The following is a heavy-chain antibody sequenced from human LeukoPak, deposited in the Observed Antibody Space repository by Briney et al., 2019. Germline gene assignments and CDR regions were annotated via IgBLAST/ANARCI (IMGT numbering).Heavy chain of an antibody. J-gene: IGHJ6*03. D-gene: IGHD1-14*01. CDR3: ARVRWSQTGYHYYMDV. CDR1: GFTVSSDY. Sequence: GGSLRLSCAASGFTVSSDYMSWVRQAPGKGLEWVSVIYSGGSTYYADSVKGRFTISRHNSKNTLYLQMNSLRAEDTAVYYCARVRWSQTGYHYYMDVWGKGTTVTVSS. CDR2: IYSGGST. V-gene: IGHV3-53*04.